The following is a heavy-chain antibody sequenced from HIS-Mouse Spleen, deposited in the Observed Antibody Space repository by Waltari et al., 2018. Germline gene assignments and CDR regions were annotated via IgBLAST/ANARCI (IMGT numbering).Heavy chain of an antibody. CDR2: IYYRGST. D-gene: IGHD6-13*01. J-gene: IGHJ2*01. CDR3: AREIPYSSSWYDWYFDL. V-gene: IGHV4-39*07. Sequence: QLQLQESGPGLVKPSETLSLTCTVSGGSISSSSYYWGWIRQPPGKGLEWIGSIYYRGSTYCNPSLKSPVTISVDTSKNQFSLKLSSVTAADTAVYYCAREIPYSSSWYDWYFDLWGRGTLVTVSS. CDR1: GGSISSSSYY.